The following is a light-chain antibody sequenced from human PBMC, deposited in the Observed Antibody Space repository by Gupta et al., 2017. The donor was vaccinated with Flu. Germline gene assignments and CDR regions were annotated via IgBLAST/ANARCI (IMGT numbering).Light chain of an antibody. J-gene: IGLJ2*01. CDR2: ANN. CDR3: AAWDDSLFGVV. Sequence: QSVLTQPPSASGTPGQRVTISCSGSSSNIGSNPVNWYRQLPGAAPTLLIYANNQRPSGVPDRFSGSKSGTSASLAISGLQSEDESEYSCAAWDDSLFGVVFGGGTKLTVL. CDR1: SSNIGSNP. V-gene: IGLV1-44*01.